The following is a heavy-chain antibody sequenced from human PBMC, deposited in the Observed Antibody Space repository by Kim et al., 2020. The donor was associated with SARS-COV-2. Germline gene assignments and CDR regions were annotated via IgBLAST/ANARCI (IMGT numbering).Heavy chain of an antibody. J-gene: IGHJ4*02. CDR3: ARFGLYCSSTSCHFDY. D-gene: IGHD2-2*01. CDR2: INAGNGNT. CDR1: GYTFTSYA. V-gene: IGHV1-3*01. Sequence: ASVKVSCKASGYTFTSYAMHWVRQAPGQRLEWMGWINAGNGNTKYSQKFQGRVTITRDTSASTAYMELSSLRSEDTAVYYCARFGLYCSSTSCHFDYWGQGPLVTVSS.